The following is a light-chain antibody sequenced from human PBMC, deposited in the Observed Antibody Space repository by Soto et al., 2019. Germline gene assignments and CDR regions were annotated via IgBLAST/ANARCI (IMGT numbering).Light chain of an antibody. CDR1: QSVRSDY. CDR2: GAS. CDR3: QQYGSSPRT. V-gene: IGKV3-20*01. J-gene: IGKJ1*01. Sequence: EIVLTQSPGTLSLSPGERATLSCRASQSVRSDYLAWYQQKPGQAPRLHIYGASTRATGIPYRFTGSGSGTDFTLTISRLEPEDFAVYYCQQYGSSPRTFGQGTKVEIK.